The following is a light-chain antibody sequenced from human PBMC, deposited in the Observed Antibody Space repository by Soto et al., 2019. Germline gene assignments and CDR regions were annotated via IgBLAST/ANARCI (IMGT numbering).Light chain of an antibody. CDR2: ENT. Sequence: NFMLTQPHSASESPGKTVTISCTRSSGSIASDYVQWYQQRPGSSPTTVIYENTQRPSGVPERFSGSIDRSSNSASLTISGLETEDEADYYCQSYDSSKQVFGGGTKVTVL. V-gene: IGLV6-57*01. CDR1: SGSIASDY. CDR3: QSYDSSKQV. J-gene: IGLJ3*02.